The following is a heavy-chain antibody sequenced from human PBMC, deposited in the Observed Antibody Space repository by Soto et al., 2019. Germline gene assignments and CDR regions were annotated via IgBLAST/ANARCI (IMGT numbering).Heavy chain of an antibody. J-gene: IGHJ5*02. D-gene: IGHD6-13*01. CDR3: AKDLVAAAAS. CDR2: INAGNGNI. CDR1: GYTFISYA. Sequence: ASVKVSCKASGYTFISYAMNWVRQAPGQRLEWMGWINAGNGNIKYSQKFQGRVTITRDTSASTAYMELSSLRAEDTAIYYCAKDLVAAAASWGQGTLVTVSS. V-gene: IGHV1-3*01.